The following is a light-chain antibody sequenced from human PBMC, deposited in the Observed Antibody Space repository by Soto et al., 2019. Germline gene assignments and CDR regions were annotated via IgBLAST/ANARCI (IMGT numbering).Light chain of an antibody. CDR1: QGIGTW. CDR3: QEYNSYPVS. J-gene: IGKJ5*01. V-gene: IGKV1-5*01. Sequence: DIQVTQAPATLSAFVGDRVTISCRARQGIGTWLAWYQQKPGKAPKLLNYDASTLESGVPSRFSGSGSGTEFTLTISNLQPEDVATYYCQEYNSYPVSFGQGTRLDI. CDR2: DAS.